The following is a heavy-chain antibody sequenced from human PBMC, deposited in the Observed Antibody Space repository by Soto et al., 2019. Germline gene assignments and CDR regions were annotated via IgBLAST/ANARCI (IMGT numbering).Heavy chain of an antibody. CDR2: ISTYNGDT. CDR3: ARGYDILTGLAYYYGMDV. V-gene: IGHV1-18*01. CDR1: GYTFTSYG. J-gene: IGHJ6*02. Sequence: QVQLVQSGAEVKKPGASVKVSCKTSGYTFTSYGISWVRQAPGQGLEWMGWISTYNGDTNFAQKFQGRVTLTTDTTTNTAYMVLTSLTSDYTAVYYCARGYDILTGLAYYYGMDVWGQGTTVTVSS. D-gene: IGHD3-9*01.